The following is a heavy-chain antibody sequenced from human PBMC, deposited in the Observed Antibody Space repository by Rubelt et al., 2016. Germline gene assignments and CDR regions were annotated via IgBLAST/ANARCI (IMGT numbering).Heavy chain of an antibody. CDR1: GYSISSGYY. CDR2: IYYSGGT. CDR3: ARGRYSYGSALFDY. Sequence: QVQLQESGPGLVKPSETLSLTCTVSGYSISSGYYWGWIRQPPGKGLEWIGSIYYSGGTNYNPSLKSRVTISVDTSKNQFSLKLSSVTAADTAVYYCARGRYSYGSALFDYWGQGTLVTVSS. V-gene: IGHV4-38-2*02. J-gene: IGHJ4*02. D-gene: IGHD5-18*01.